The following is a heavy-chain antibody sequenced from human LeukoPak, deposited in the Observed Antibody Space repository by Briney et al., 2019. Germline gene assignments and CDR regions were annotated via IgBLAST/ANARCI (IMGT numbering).Heavy chain of an antibody. CDR3: ARGPYSSSWYRRAWFDP. Sequence: SETLSLTCDVYGGSFSGYYWSWIRQPPGKGLEWIGEINHSGSTNYNPSLKSRVTISVDTSKNQFSLKLSSVTAADTAVYYCARGPYSSSWYRRAWFDPWGQGTLVTVSS. CDR1: GGSFSGYY. D-gene: IGHD6-13*01. J-gene: IGHJ5*02. V-gene: IGHV4-34*01. CDR2: INHSGST.